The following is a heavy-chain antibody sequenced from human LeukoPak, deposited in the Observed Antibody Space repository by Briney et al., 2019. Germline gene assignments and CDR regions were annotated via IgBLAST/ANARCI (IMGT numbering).Heavy chain of an antibody. CDR3: ASAHTASTMIVVVTNYYYYGMDV. CDR1: GGTFSSYA. V-gene: IGHV1-69*13. J-gene: IGHJ6*02. D-gene: IGHD3-22*01. Sequence: EASVKVSCKASGGTFSSYAISWVRQAPGQGLEWMGGIIPIFGTANYAQKFQGRVTITADESTSTAYMELSSLRSEDTAVYYCASAHTASTMIVVVTNYYYYGMDVWGQGTTVTVSS. CDR2: IIPIFGTA.